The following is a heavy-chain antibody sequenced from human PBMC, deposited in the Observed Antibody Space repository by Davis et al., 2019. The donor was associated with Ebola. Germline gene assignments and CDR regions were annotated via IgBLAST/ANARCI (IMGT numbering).Heavy chain of an antibody. CDR3: AKDFGVMVRGAAPYNWFDP. Sequence: GRSLRLSCAASGFTFSSYGMHWVRQAPGKGLEWVAVISYDGSNKYYADSVKGRFTISRDNSKNTLYLQMNSLRAEDTAVYYCAKDFGVMVRGAAPYNWFDPWGQGTLVTVSS. D-gene: IGHD3-10*01. V-gene: IGHV3-30*18. CDR1: GFTFSSYG. J-gene: IGHJ5*02. CDR2: ISYDGSNK.